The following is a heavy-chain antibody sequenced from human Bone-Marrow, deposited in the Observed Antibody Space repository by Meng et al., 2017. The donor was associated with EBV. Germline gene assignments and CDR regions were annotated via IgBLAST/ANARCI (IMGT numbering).Heavy chain of an antibody. CDR2: MDPNSGNT. CDR1: GYTFTRYD. CDR3: ARDVYASGTYRADP. V-gene: IGHV1-8*01. D-gene: IGHD3-10*01. Sequence: QVERAESGAEWKKPASAVKVSCNASGYTFTRYDITWVRQATGQGLEWMGWMDPNSGNTGFAQKFQGRVTMTRNTSISTAYMELSALTSEDTAVYYCARDVYASGTYRADPWGQGTLVTVSS. J-gene: IGHJ5*02.